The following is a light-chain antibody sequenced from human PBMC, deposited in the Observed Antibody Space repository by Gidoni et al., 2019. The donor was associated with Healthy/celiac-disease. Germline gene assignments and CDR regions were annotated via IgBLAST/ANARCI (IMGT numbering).Light chain of an antibody. CDR2: GAS. J-gene: IGKJ1*01. Sequence: EIVLTQSPGTLSLSPGERATLSCRASQSVSSSYLAWYQQKPGQAPRLLISGASSRATGIPDRFSGSGSGTDFTLTLSRLEPEDFAVYYCQQYGSSPSTFGQGTKVEIK. CDR1: QSVSSSY. CDR3: QQYGSSPST. V-gene: IGKV3-20*01.